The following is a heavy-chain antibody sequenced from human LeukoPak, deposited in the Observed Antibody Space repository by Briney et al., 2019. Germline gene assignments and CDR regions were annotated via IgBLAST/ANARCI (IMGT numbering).Heavy chain of an antibody. Sequence: GGSLRLSCAASGFTFSSYGMHCIRYDGSNKYYADSVKGRFTISRDNSKNTLYLQMNSLRAEDTAVYYCAKVRWDHRELLLALDYWGQGTLVTVSS. J-gene: IGHJ4*02. CDR1: GFTFSSYG. V-gene: IGHV3-30*02. D-gene: IGHD1-26*01. CDR3: AKVRWDHRELLLALDY. CDR2: IRYDGSNK.